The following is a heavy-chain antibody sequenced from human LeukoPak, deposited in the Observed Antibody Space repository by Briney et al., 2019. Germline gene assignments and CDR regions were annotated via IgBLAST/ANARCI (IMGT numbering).Heavy chain of an antibody. Sequence: SKTLSLTWTVSGYSISSGYYWGWIRQPPGKGLEWIGSIYHSGSTYCNPSLKSRVTISVDTSKNQFSLKLSSVTAADPAVYYCARERGDIVVVVAATNWFDPWGQGTLVTVSS. D-gene: IGHD2-15*01. V-gene: IGHV4-38-2*02. CDR3: ARERGDIVVVVAATNWFDP. J-gene: IGHJ5*02. CDR1: GYSISSGYY. CDR2: IYHSGST.